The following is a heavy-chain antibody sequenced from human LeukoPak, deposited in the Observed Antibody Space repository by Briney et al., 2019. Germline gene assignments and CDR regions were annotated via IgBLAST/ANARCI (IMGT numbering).Heavy chain of an antibody. CDR2: INPNSGGT. J-gene: IGHJ4*02. D-gene: IGHD3-22*01. Sequence: GASVKVSCKASGYTFTGYYMHWVRQAPGQGLEWLGRINPNSGGTNYAQKFLGRVTMTRDTSISTAYMELSRLRSDDTAVYYCARDRAYYYDSSGYYELDYWGQGTLVTVSS. CDR3: ARDRAYYYDSSGYYELDY. V-gene: IGHV1-2*06. CDR1: GYTFTGYY.